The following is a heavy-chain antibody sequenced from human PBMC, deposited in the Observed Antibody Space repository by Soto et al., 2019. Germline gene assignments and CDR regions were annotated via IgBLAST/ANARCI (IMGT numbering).Heavy chain of an antibody. D-gene: IGHD3-22*01. CDR2: IWYDGRNK. CDR1: GFTFSSYG. Sequence: GGSLRLSCAASGFTFSSYGMHWVRQAPGKGLEWVAVIWYDGRNKYYADSVKGRFTISRDNSKNTLYLQMNSLRAEDTAVYYCGGYYYDSSGHYRGLFGMDVWGQGTTVTVSS. J-gene: IGHJ6*02. V-gene: IGHV3-33*01. CDR3: GGYYYDSSGHYRGLFGMDV.